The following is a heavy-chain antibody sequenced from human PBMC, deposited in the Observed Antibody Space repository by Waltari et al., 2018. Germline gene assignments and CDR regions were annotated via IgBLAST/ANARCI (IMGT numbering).Heavy chain of an antibody. D-gene: IGHD6-19*01. CDR1: GFIFSSYV. CDR3: ASARGYGTGWYGVNDY. CDR2: IQKGVKT. V-gene: IGHV3-23*05. Sequence: EVQLLESGGGLVQPGGSLRLSCAASGFIFSSYVMSWVRQAPGKGLGWVAAIQKGVKTNQADSVGCRVTISRDKSKNTQDLQMGGLRAEDTAVYYCASARGYGTGWYGVNDYWGQGTLVTVSS. J-gene: IGHJ4*02.